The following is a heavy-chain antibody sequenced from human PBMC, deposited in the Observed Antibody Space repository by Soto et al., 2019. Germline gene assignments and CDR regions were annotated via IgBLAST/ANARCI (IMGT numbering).Heavy chain of an antibody. CDR1: GYTFTSYA. V-gene: IGHV1-3*01. CDR3: ARDQYSSSWNWFDP. CDR2: TNAGNGNT. J-gene: IGHJ5*02. Sequence: ASVKVSCKASGYTFTSYAMHWVRQAPGQRLEWMGWTNAGNGNTKYSQKFQGRVTITRDTSASTAYMELSSLRSEDTAVYYCARDQYSSSWNWFDPWGQGTLVTVSS. D-gene: IGHD6-13*01.